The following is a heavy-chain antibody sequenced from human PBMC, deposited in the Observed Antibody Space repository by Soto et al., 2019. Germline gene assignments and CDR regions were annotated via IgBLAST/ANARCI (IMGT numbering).Heavy chain of an antibody. CDR1: GGSISSSSYY. CDR3: AGGDYYHSSGYYFYYYTMDV. CDR2: VYYGGST. V-gene: IGHV4-39*01. D-gene: IGHD3-22*01. Sequence: TSETLSLTCTVSGGSISSSSYYWGWIRQPPGKGQEWIGNVYYGGSTYYNPSLKSRVTISVETSKSQFSLKLSSVTAADTAVYYCAGGDYYHSSGYYFYYYTMDVWGQGTTVT. J-gene: IGHJ6*02.